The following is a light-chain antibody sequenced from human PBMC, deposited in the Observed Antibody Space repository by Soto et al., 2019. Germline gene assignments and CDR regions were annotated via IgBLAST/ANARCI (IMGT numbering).Light chain of an antibody. CDR1: QRINTSY. Sequence: TQSPSTLSGSVGDRVTITCRASQRINTSYLAWYQQKPGQAPRLLIYGASSRATGIPDRFSGSGSGTDFTLTISRLEPEDFAVYYCQQYGSSRTFGQGTKVDIK. V-gene: IGKV3-20*01. J-gene: IGKJ1*01. CDR2: GAS. CDR3: QQYGSSRT.